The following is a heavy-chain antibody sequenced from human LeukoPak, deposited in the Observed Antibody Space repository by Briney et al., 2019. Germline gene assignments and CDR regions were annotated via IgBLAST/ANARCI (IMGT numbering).Heavy chain of an antibody. CDR1: GGSISSGGYS. Sequence: NPSETLSLTCAVSGGSISSGGYSWSWIRQPPGKGLEWIGYIYYSGSTNYNPSLKSRVTISVDTSKNQFSLKLSSVTAADTAVYYCARGSGSYYEGEFDYWGQGTLVTVSS. V-gene: IGHV4-61*08. CDR2: IYYSGST. CDR3: ARGSGSYYEGEFDY. D-gene: IGHD1-26*01. J-gene: IGHJ4*02.